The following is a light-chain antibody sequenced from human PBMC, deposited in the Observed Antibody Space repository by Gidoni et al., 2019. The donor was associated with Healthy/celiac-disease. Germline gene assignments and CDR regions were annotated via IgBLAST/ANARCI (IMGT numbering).Light chain of an antibody. CDR1: QSVSIY. J-gene: IGKJ4*01. CDR3: QQRSNWPG. Sequence: EIVLTQSPATLSLSPGESATLSCRASQSVSIYLAWYQQKPGQVPRLLIYDASNRATGIPPRFSGSGSGTDFTLTISSLEPEDFAVYYCQQRSNWPGFGGGTKVEIK. CDR2: DAS. V-gene: IGKV3-11*01.